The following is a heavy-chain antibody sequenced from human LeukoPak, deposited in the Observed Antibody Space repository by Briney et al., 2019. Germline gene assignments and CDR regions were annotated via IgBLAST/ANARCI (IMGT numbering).Heavy chain of an antibody. V-gene: IGHV3-23*01. D-gene: IGHD2-2*01. CDR2: ISGSGGST. Sequence: PGGSLRLSCAASGFTFSSYAMSWVRQAPGKGLEWVSAISGSGGSTYYADSVKGRFTISRDNSKNTLYLQMNSLRAEDTAVYYCAKGSSRTYYYYYMDVWGEGTTVTVSS. CDR3: AKGSSRTYYYYYMDV. CDR1: GFTFSSYA. J-gene: IGHJ6*03.